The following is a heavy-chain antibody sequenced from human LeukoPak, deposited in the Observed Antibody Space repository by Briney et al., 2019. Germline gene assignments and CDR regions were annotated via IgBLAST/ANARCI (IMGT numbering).Heavy chain of an antibody. CDR1: GFTFSDYY. V-gene: IGHV3-11*06. Sequence: PGGSLRLSCAASGFTFSDYYMSWIRQAPGKGLEWVSYISSSSSYTNYADSVKGRFTISRDNAKNSLYLQMNSLRAEDTAVYYCARRHCSGGSCYFDYWGQGTTVTVSS. CDR3: ARRHCSGGSCYFDY. J-gene: IGHJ4*03. CDR2: ISSSSSYT. D-gene: IGHD2-15*01.